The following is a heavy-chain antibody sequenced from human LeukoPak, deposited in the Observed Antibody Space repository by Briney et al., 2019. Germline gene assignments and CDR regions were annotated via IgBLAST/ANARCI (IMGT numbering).Heavy chain of an antibody. CDR1: GFTFSSYA. D-gene: IGHD1-26*01. Sequence: PGGSLRLSCAASGFTFSSYAMHWVRQAPGKGLEWVAVISYDGSNKYYADSVKGRFTISRDNSKNTLYLQMNSLRAEDTAVYYCARGERPYYYYGMDVWGQGTTVTVSS. CDR3: ARGERPYYYYGMDV. J-gene: IGHJ6*02. CDR2: ISYDGSNK. V-gene: IGHV3-30-3*01.